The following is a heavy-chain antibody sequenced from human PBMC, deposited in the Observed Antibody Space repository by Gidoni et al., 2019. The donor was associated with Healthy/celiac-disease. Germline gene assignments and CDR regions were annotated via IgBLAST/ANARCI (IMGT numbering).Heavy chain of an antibody. V-gene: IGHV1-8*01. CDR1: GYTFTNYD. Sequence: QVQLVQSGAEVKKPGASVKVSCKASGYTFTNYDITLLRQATGQWLEWMGWMNPNIGNTGYAQKFKVRVTMTRNTSISTAYMERSSLRSEDTAVYYCARGRNDLDIVVVPAAIRSSYYYYYMDVWGKGTTVTVSS. J-gene: IGHJ6*03. D-gene: IGHD2-2*02. CDR3: ARGRNDLDIVVVPAAIRSSYYYYYMDV. CDR2: MNPNIGNT.